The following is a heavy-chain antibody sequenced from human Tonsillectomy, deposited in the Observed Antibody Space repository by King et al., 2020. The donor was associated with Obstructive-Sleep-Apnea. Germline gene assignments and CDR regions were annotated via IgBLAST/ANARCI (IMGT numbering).Heavy chain of an antibody. CDR2: IYSGGST. Sequence: VQLVEAGGGLVQPGGSLRLSCAASGFTVRRNYMSWVRKAPGKGLEGVSGIYSGGSTYYADSVKGRFTISRDTSKNQLYLQMNSLRAEDTAVYYCARDLKGWFFGGENAFDIWGQGTMVTVSS. CDR1: GFTVRRNY. J-gene: IGHJ3*02. V-gene: IGHV3-66*01. D-gene: IGHD2-15*01. CDR3: ARDLKGWFFGGENAFDI.